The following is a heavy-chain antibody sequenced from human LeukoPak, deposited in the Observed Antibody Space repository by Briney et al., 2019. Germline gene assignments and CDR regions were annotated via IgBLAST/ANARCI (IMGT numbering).Heavy chain of an antibody. V-gene: IGHV3-48*02. CDR1: GVTFSSYV. CDR3: ARDNDWAFDY. J-gene: IGHJ4*02. D-gene: IGHD3-9*01. CDR2: INHNGKTI. Sequence: GGSLRLSCAAAGVTFSSYVMSLVRQAPGKGLEWVSYINHNGKTIYYADSVKGRFTIPRDNGKNSLYLQMNSLRDEDTAVYYCARDNDWAFDYWGQGTLVTVSS.